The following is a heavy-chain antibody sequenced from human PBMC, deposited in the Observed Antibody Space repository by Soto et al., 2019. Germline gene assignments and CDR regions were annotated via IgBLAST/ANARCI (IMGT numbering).Heavy chain of an antibody. CDR1: GFTFSSYH. CDR2: IWDDGSNN. D-gene: IGHD6-13*01. CDR3: ARNGSWSYNFDY. J-gene: IGHJ4*02. V-gene: IGHV3-33*01. Sequence: QVQLVESGGGVVQPGRSLRLSCAASGFTFSSYHMHWVHQAPGKGLQWVAVIWDDGSNNYYADSVKGRFTISRDNFKNTLYLQMNSKTAEDTAVYYCARNGSWSYNFDYWGQGTLVTVCS.